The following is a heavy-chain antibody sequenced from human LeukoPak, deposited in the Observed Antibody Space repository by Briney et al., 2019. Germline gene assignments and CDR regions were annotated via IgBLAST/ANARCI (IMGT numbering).Heavy chain of an antibody. D-gene: IGHD3-10*01. J-gene: IGHJ6*03. CDR3: ARGRGASSGSGSHGTTSSYYMDV. Sequence: ASVKVSCKASGYSLTSYALNWVRQAPGQGFEWMGWINTNTGNPTYAQSFTGRFVFSLDTSVSTAHLQISSLKAEDTAVYFCARGRGASSGSGSHGTTSSYYMDVWGKGTTVTVSS. V-gene: IGHV7-4-1*02. CDR1: GYSLTSYA. CDR2: INTNTGNP.